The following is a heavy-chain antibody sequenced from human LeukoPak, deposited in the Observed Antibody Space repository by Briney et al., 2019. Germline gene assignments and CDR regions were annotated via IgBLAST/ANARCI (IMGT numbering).Heavy chain of an antibody. Sequence: GESLKISCKGSGYSFTSYWIGWVRQMPGKGLEWMGIIYPGDSDTRYSPSFQGQVTISADKSISTAYLQWSSLKASDTAMYYCARRAVGATRVHAFDIWGQGTMVTVSS. V-gene: IGHV5-51*01. CDR3: ARRAVGATRVHAFDI. CDR2: IYPGDSDT. D-gene: IGHD1-26*01. CDR1: GYSFTSYW. J-gene: IGHJ3*02.